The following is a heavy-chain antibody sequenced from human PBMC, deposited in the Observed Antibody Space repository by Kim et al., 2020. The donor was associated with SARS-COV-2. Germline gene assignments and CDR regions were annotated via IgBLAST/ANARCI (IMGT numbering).Heavy chain of an antibody. CDR3: ARGSLYDILTGYYKGFDP. CDR2: INTNTGNP. D-gene: IGHD3-9*01. V-gene: IGHV7-4-1*02. Sequence: ASVKVSCKASGYTFTSYAMNWVRQAPGQGLEWMGWINTNTGNPTYAQGFTGRFVFSLDTSVSTAYLQISSLKAEDTAVYYCARGSLYDILTGYYKGFDPWGQGTLVTVSS. CDR1: GYTFTSYA. J-gene: IGHJ5*02.